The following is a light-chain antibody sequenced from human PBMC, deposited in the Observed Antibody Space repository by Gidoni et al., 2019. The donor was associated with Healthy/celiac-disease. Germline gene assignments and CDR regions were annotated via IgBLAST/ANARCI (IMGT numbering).Light chain of an antibody. CDR1: KWGDKY. CDR3: QAWDSSTAWGPVV. J-gene: IGLJ2*01. Sequence: SYELTQPPSVSGSPGQTASITCSGDKWGDKYACWYQQKPGQSPVLVLYQDRQRPSGIPARFSGSNSGNTATLTISGTQAMDEADYYCQAWDSSTAWGPVVFGGWTKLTVL. CDR2: QDR. V-gene: IGLV3-1*01.